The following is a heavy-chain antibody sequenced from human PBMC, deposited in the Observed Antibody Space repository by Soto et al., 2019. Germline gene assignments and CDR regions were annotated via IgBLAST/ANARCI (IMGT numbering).Heavy chain of an antibody. Sequence: GESLKISCAASGFTFSDYYMSWIRQAPGKGLEWVSYISSSGSTIYYADSVKGRFTISSVNGKNSLYLQMNSLRAEDTAVYYCARDLGPPPRCCSGGSCNVIDYWGQGTLVTVSS. CDR2: ISSSGSTI. J-gene: IGHJ4*02. CDR1: GFTFSDYY. V-gene: IGHV3-11*04. CDR3: ARDLGPPPRCCSGGSCNVIDY. D-gene: IGHD2-15*01.